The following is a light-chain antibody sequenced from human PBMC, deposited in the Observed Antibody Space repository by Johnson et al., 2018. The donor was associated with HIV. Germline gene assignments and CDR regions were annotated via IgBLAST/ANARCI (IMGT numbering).Light chain of an antibody. CDR2: ETN. V-gene: IGLV1-51*01. J-gene: IGLJ1*01. CDR1: NSNIGNNY. Sequence: QSVLTQPPSVSAAPGQKVTISCSGSNSNIGNNYVSWYQQLPGTAPKLLIYETNKRPSGIPDRFSGSKFGTSATLGITGLQTGDEADYYCGTWDSSLSAGVFGTGTKVTV. CDR3: GTWDSSLSAGV.